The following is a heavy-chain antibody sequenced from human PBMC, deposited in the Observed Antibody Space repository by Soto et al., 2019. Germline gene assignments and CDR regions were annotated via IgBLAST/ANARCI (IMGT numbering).Heavy chain of an antibody. CDR2: RYYRGST. J-gene: IGHJ2*01. CDR1: GGSISSYY. CDR3: ARVNWYFDL. Sequence: QVQLQESGPELVKPSETLSLTCTVSGGSISSYYWSWIRQPPGKGLEWIGYRYYRGSTNYNPSLKSRVTISVDTSKNQFSLKLSSVTAADTATYYCARVNWYFDLWGRGTLVTVSS. V-gene: IGHV4-59*01.